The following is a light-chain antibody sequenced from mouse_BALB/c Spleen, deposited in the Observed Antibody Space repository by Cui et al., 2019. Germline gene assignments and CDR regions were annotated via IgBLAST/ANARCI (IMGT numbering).Light chain of an antibody. CDR1: SSVSY. J-gene: IGKJ5*01. V-gene: IGKV4-68*01. CDR3: QQRSSNPLT. Sequence: QIVLSQSPALMSASPGKKVTMTCSASSSVSYMDWYQQKPRSSPKPWIYLTSNLASGVPARFSGSGSGTSYSLTISSMEAEDAATYYCQQRSSNPLTFGAGTKLELK. CDR2: LTS.